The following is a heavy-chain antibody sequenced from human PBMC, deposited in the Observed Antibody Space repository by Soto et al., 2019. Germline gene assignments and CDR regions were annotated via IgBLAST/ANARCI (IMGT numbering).Heavy chain of an antibody. CDR1: GYTFTSYG. Sequence: XVKVSCKASGYTFTSYGISWVRQAPGQGLEWMGWISAYNGNTNYAQKLQGRVTMTTDTSTSTAYMELRTLRSDDTAVYYCARQFSRLLFDYWGQGTLVTVSS. D-gene: IGHD6-25*01. CDR3: ARQFSRLLFDY. J-gene: IGHJ4*02. CDR2: ISAYNGNT. V-gene: IGHV1-18*01.